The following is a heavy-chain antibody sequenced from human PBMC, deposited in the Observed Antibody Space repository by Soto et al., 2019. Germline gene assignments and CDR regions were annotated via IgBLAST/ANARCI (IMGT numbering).Heavy chain of an antibody. CDR3: AKILQVDWLFLDY. CDR2: ISYDGSNK. Sequence: PGGSLRLSCAVSGFRFRDYAMSWVRQAPGKGLEWVAVISYDGSNKYYADSVKGRFTISRDNSKNTLYLQMNSLRAEDTAVYYCAKILQVDWLFLDYWGQGTLVTVSS. D-gene: IGHD3-9*01. V-gene: IGHV3-30*18. J-gene: IGHJ4*02. CDR1: GFRFRDYA.